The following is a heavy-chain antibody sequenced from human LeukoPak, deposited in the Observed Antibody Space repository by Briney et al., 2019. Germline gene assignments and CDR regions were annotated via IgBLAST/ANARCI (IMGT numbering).Heavy chain of an antibody. CDR2: ISSSSSYI. CDR3: ARVPFLEWLPYYYYYYYMDV. V-gene: IGHV3-21*01. J-gene: IGHJ6*03. CDR1: GFTFS. D-gene: IGHD3-3*01. Sequence: GGSLRLSCAASGFTFSMNWVRQAPGKGLEWVSSISSSSSYIYYADSVKGRLTISRDNAKNSLYLQMNSLRAEDTAVYYCARVPFLEWLPYYYYYYYMDVWGKGTTVTVSS.